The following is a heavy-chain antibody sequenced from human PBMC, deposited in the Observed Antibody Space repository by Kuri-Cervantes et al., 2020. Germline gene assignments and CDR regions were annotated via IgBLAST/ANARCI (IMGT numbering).Heavy chain of an antibody. J-gene: IGHJ4*02. D-gene: IGHD3-16*01. CDR1: GFTFSSYA. CDR3: ASFKISG. Sequence: GESLKISCAASGFTFSSYAMHWVRQAPGKGLEWAAVISYDGSNKYYADSVKGRFTTSRDNSKNTLYLQMNSLRAEDTAVYYCASFKISGWGQGTLVTVSS. CDR2: ISYDGSNK. V-gene: IGHV3-30-3*01.